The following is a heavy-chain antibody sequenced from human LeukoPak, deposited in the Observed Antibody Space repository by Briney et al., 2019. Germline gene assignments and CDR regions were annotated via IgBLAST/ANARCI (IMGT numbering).Heavy chain of an antibody. CDR1: GFTFSSYA. CDR3: ANRIAAAVSFDY. V-gene: IGHV3-23*01. Sequence: GGSLRLSCAASGFTFSSYAMSWVRQAPGKGLEWVSAISGSGGSTYYADSVKGRFTISRDNSKNTLYLQMNSLRAEDTAVYYCANRIAAAVSFDYWGQGTLVTVSS. D-gene: IGHD6-13*01. J-gene: IGHJ4*02. CDR2: ISGSGGST.